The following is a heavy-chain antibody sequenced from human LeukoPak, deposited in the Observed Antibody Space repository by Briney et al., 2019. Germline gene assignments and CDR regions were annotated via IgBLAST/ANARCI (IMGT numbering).Heavy chain of an antibody. Sequence: GASVKVSCKASGYTFTSYGISWVRQAPGQGLEWMGWISAYNGNTNYAQKLQGRVTMTTDTSTSTAYMELRSLRSDDTAVYYCARAEGYYDILTGYYDPYYFDYWGQGTRVTGSS. CDR2: ISAYNGNT. CDR3: ARAEGYYDILTGYYDPYYFDY. CDR1: GYTFTSYG. D-gene: IGHD3-9*01. J-gene: IGHJ4*02. V-gene: IGHV1-18*04.